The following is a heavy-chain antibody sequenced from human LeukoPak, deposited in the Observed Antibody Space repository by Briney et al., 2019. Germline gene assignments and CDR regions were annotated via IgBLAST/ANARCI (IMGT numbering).Heavy chain of an antibody. CDR1: GFTFSTYE. J-gene: IGHJ3*01. CDR2: INSGSSYM. V-gene: IGHV3-48*02. CDR3: AREDDDWGPNTFDV. Sequence: QPGGSLRLSCAASGFTFSTYEMNWVRQAPGKGLEWVSYINSGSSYMYYPDSVKGRFTISRDNAKNSLYLQMDSLRDEDTAVYYCAREDDDWGPNTFDVWGQGTVVTVSS. D-gene: IGHD7-27*01.